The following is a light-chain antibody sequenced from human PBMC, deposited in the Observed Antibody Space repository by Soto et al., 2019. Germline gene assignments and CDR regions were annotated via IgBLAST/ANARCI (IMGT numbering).Light chain of an antibody. Sequence: DIQMTQSPSSLSASVGDRVTITCRASQSISSYLNWYQQKPRKAPKLLIYAASSLQSGVPSRFSGSGSGTDFTLTISSLQTEDFATYYCKQSYSTPKYTFGQGTKLEIK. CDR3: KQSYSTPKYT. CDR2: AAS. V-gene: IGKV1-39*01. CDR1: QSISSY. J-gene: IGKJ2*01.